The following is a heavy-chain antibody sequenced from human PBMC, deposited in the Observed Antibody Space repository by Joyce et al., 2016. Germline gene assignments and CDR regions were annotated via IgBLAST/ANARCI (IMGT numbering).Heavy chain of an antibody. D-gene: IGHD2-15*01. CDR2: ITSDGRRQ. CDR1: GFPFNGRG. CDR3: AKRGFCSGGRCYSFHFHL. V-gene: IGHV3-30*18. J-gene: IGHJ4*02. Sequence: QVQLVESWGGVVRPGGSLSLSCVASGFPFNGRGRHWVRQCPGKGLCWVELITSDGRRQWYTESVKGRFTISRENTRNKVYLQMGSLRPDDTAVFYCAKRGFCSGGRCYSFHFHLWGQGTLVTVSA.